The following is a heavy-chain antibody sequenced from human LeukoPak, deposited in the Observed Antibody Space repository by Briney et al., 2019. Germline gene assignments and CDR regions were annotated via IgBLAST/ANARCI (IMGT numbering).Heavy chain of an antibody. CDR2: IYSGGRT. CDR1: GFTFSSYW. Sequence: GGSLRLSCAASGFTFSSYWMTWVRQAPGKGLEWVSVIYSGGRTYYADAVKGRFTMSRDNSKNTVYLQMNSLTAEDTAVYYCARDFETGGYYYYGMDVWGQGTTVTVSS. V-gene: IGHV3-53*01. CDR3: ARDFETGGYYYYGMDV. J-gene: IGHJ6*02. D-gene: IGHD3-10*01.